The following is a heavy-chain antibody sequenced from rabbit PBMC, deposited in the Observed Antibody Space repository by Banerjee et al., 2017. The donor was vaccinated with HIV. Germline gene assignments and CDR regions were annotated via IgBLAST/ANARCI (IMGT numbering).Heavy chain of an antibody. V-gene: IGHV1S40*01. CDR1: GFIFSDNYV. CDR2: VDVSWTGDT. CDR3: ARTNYADSSRYIPHFNL. Sequence: QSLQESGGGLFQPGGSLALSCKASGFIFSDNYVMCWVRQAPGKGLEWIACVDVSWTGDTHYASWAKGRFTISKTSSTTVTLQMTSLTAADTATYFCARTNYADSSRYIPHFNLWGPGTLVTVS. D-gene: IGHD8-1*01. J-gene: IGHJ4*01.